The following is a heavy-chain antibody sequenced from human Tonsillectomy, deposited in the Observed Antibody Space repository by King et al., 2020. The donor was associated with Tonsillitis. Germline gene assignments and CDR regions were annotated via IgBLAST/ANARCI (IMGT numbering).Heavy chain of an antibody. Sequence: QLVQSGGGLVKPGGSLRLSCVASGFTFSSYSMSWVRQAPGKGLEWVSSITSSSTFIHFADSVQGRFTISRDNAKNSLYLQMNSLRAEDTALYYFARALGVTAFDYWGQGALVTVSS. CDR3: ARALGVTAFDY. J-gene: IGHJ4*02. D-gene: IGHD1-26*01. CDR1: GFTFSSYS. V-gene: IGHV3-21*01. CDR2: ITSSSTFI.